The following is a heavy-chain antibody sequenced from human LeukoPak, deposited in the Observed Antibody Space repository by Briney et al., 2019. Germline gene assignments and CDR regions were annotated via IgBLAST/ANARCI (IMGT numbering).Heavy chain of an antibody. CDR2: ISYDGSNK. J-gene: IGHJ4*02. V-gene: IGHV3-30*18. CDR3: AKDQEGSGSYSLDY. D-gene: IGHD1-26*01. CDR1: GFTFSSYG. Sequence: TGGSLRLSCAASGFTFSSYGMHWVRQAPGKGLEWVAVISYDGSNKYYADSVKGRFTISRDNSKNTLYLQMNSLRAEDTAVYYCAKDQEGSGSYSLDYWGQGTLVTVSS.